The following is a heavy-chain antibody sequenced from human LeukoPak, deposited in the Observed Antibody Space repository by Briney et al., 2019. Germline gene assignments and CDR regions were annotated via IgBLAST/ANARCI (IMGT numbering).Heavy chain of an antibody. CDR1: GGSISSGSYY. D-gene: IGHD6-13*01. Sequence: SETLSLTCTVSGGSISSGSYYWSWIRQPAGKGLEWIGRIFTSGITNYNPSLKSRVTVSVDTSKNQFSLKLNSVTAADTAVYYCAKDGYSSSMDVWGKGTTVTVSS. CDR2: IFTSGIT. V-gene: IGHV4-61*02. J-gene: IGHJ6*03. CDR3: AKDGYSSSMDV.